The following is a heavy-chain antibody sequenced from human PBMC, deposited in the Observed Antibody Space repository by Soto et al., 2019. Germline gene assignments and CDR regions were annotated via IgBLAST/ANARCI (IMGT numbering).Heavy chain of an antibody. CDR1: GGTFSSYA. CDR3: ARKNGSYRSDAFDI. J-gene: IGHJ3*02. CDR2: IIPIFGTA. V-gene: IGHV1-69*06. D-gene: IGHD1-26*01. Sequence: SVKVSCKASGGTFSSYAISWVRQAPGQGLEWMGGIIPIFGTANYAQKFQGRVTITADKSTSTAYMELSSLRSEDTAVYYCARKNGSYRSDAFDIWGQGTMVTVSS.